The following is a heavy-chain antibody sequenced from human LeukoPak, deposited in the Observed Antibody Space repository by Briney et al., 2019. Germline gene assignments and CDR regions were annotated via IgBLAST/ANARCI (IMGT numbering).Heavy chain of an antibody. V-gene: IGHV3-73*01. J-gene: IGHJ4*02. CDR2: IRSEPNSYAT. CDR3: AREYCTNGVCYKRFDY. CDR1: GFTFSGSA. D-gene: IGHD2-8*01. Sequence: GGSLRLSCAASGFTFSGSAMHWVRQASGKGLEWVGRIRSEPNSYATAYAASVKGRFTISRDNSKNTLYLQMGSLRAEDMAVYYCAREYCTNGVCYKRFDYWGQGTLVTVSS.